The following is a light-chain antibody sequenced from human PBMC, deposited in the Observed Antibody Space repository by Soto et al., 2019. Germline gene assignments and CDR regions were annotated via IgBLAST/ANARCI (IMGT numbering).Light chain of an antibody. CDR2: DDT. V-gene: IGLV1-51*01. J-gene: IGLJ3*02. CDR3: GTWDSSLSVVV. Sequence: QSVLTQPPSVSAAPGQKVTMSCSGRSSNIGSHFVAWYQQLPGTAPKLLIYDDTKRPYGIPGRFSGSKSGTSATLGITGLQTGDEADYYCGTWDSSLSVVVFGGGTKLTAL. CDR1: SSNIGSHF.